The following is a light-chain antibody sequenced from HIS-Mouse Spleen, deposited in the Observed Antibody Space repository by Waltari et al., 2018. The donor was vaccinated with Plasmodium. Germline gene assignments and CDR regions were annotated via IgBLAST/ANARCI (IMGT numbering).Light chain of an antibody. CDR3: QQYGSSGT. V-gene: IGKV3-20*01. Sequence: EIVLTQSPGTLSLPPGERATLSCRASQSVSSSYLAWYQQKPGQAPRLLIYGASSRAPGIPDRFSGSGSGTDFTLTISRLEPEDFAVYYCQQYGSSGTFGQGTKVEIK. CDR1: QSVSSSY. J-gene: IGKJ1*01. CDR2: GAS.